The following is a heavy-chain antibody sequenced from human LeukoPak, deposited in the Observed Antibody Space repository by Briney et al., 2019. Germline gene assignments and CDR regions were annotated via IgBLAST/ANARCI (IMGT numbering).Heavy chain of an antibody. Sequence: PGGSLRLSCGASGFTFSSHWMHWVRQAPGKGLVWVSRINTGGSILNYADSVKGRFTISRDNAKNTLYSQMNSLRAEDTAVYYCVRASYYYDSRGYSYPNYFDFWGQGTLVTVSS. CDR3: VRASYYYDSRGYSYPNYFDF. V-gene: IGHV3-74*01. J-gene: IGHJ4*02. D-gene: IGHD3-22*01. CDR1: GFTFSSHW. CDR2: INTGGSIL.